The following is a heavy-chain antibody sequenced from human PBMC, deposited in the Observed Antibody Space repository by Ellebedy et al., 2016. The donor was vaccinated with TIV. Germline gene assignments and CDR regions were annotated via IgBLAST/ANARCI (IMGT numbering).Heavy chain of an antibody. CDR1: GYTFTNYG. CDR2: ISAYNGNT. CDR3: ATSLTPATYNYYGLDV. V-gene: IGHV1-18*01. Sequence: ASVQVSCKASGYTFTNYGISWVRQAPGQGLEWMGWISAYNGNTKYAQKFQGSVTMTTDTHPSTVYMEVRSLRSDDTAVYYCATSLTPATYNYYGLDVWGQGTTVTVSS. J-gene: IGHJ6*02. D-gene: IGHD6-25*01.